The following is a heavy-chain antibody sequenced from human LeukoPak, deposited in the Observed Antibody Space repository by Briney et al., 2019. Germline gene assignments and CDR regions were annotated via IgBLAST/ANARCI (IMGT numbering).Heavy chain of an antibody. CDR2: IYPDDSDT. CDR1: GYSFTSYW. J-gene: IGHJ4*02. V-gene: IGHV5-51*01. CDR3: ARQSNWNQGAYYFDY. D-gene: IGHD1-20*01. Sequence: GESLKISCKGSGYSFTSYWIGWVRQMPGKGLEWMGIIYPDDSDTRYSPSFQGQVTISADKSISTAYLQWSSLKASDTAMYYCARQSNWNQGAYYFDYWGQGTLVTVSS.